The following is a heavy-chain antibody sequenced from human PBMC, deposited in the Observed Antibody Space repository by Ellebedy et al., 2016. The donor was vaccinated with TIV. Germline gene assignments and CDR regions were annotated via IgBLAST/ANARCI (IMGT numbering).Heavy chain of an antibody. CDR1: GFTFSSYS. CDR3: ARDKRDGSGSYYKGYYYYGMDV. J-gene: IGHJ6*02. Sequence: GGSLRLSCAASGFTFSSYSMNWVRQAPGKGLEWVSSISSSSSYIYYADSVKGRFTISRDNAKNSLYLQMNSLRAEDTAVYYCARDKRDGSGSYYKGYYYYGMDVWGQGTTVTVSS. V-gene: IGHV3-21*01. CDR2: ISSSSSYI. D-gene: IGHD3-10*01.